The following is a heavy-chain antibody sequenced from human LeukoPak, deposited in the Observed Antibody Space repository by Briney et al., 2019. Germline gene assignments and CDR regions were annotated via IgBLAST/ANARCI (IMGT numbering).Heavy chain of an antibody. Sequence: SETLSLTCDVSGGSFTSTNWWTWGRQPPGKRQEWTGKIHLDGRTNYNPSLKSRLIMSGDLPENHISLKLNTVTAADTAVYYCAREGGFYRALDYSGQGTLVTVSS. J-gene: IGHJ4*02. D-gene: IGHD3-3*01. CDR3: AREGGFYRALDY. CDR1: GGSFTSTNW. CDR2: IHLDGRT. V-gene: IGHV4-4*02.